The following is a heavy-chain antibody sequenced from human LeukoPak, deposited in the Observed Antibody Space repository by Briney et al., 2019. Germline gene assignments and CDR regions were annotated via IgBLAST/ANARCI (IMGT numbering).Heavy chain of an antibody. CDR3: ARSTVVTPHFDY. CDR2: IIPIFGTA. V-gene: IGHV1-69*13. CDR1: GGTFSSYA. D-gene: IGHD4-23*01. Sequence: ASVKVSCKASGGTFSSYAISWVRQAPGQGLEWMGGIIPIFGTANYAQKFQGRVTITADESTSTAYMELSSLRSEDTAVYYYARSTVVTPHFDYWGQGTLVTVSS. J-gene: IGHJ4*02.